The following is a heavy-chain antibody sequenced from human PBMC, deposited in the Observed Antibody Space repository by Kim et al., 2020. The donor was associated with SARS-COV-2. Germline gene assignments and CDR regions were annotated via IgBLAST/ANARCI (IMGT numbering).Heavy chain of an antibody. Sequence: SVKVSCKASGGTFSSYAISWVRQAPGQGLEWMGGIIPIFGTANYAQKFQGRVTITADESTSTAYMELSSLRSEDTAVYYCARGGVADYDIQYYYYGMDVWGQGTTVTVSS. J-gene: IGHJ6*02. D-gene: IGHD3-9*01. CDR3: ARGGVADYDIQYYYYGMDV. CDR2: IIPIFGTA. V-gene: IGHV1-69*13. CDR1: GGTFSSYA.